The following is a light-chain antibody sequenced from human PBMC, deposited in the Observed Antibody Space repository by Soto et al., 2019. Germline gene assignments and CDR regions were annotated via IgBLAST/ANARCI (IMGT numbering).Light chain of an antibody. V-gene: IGKV3-20*01. Sequence: ENVLTQSPGTLSLSPGERATLSCRASQSVTSNFLAWYQQKPGQAPRLLIYGASTMDAGVPVRFSGSGSGTDFTLTITRLEPEDVAVYYCQQYDRSPLLYTFGQGTKLGVK. CDR1: QSVTSNF. CDR2: GAS. J-gene: IGKJ2*01. CDR3: QQYDRSPLLYT.